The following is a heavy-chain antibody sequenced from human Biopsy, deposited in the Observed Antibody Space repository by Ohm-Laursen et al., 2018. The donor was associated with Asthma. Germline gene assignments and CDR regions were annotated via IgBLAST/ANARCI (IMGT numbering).Heavy chain of an antibody. V-gene: IGHV1-69*19. J-gene: IGHJ6*02. D-gene: IGHD5-12*01. CDR2: LIPVLGTA. Sequence: SSVKVSCKASGDSLGSFINYAISWVRQAPRQGLEWMGGLIPVLGTADYAPMFEGRVTITADESTSTAYLQLTSLRFEDTAVYYCARGYSGTDRIVYYYSGMEVWGQGTTVTVSS. CDR1: GDSLGSFINYA. CDR3: ARGYSGTDRIVYYYSGMEV.